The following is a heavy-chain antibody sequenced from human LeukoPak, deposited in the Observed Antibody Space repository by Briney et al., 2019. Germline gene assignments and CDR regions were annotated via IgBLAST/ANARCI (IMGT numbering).Heavy chain of an antibody. V-gene: IGHV1-2*02. CDR3: ARVGYDSSGYLPY. Sequence: GASVKVSCKASGYTFTGYYMHWVRQAPGQGLEWMGWINPNSGGTNYAQKFQGRVTMTRDTSISTAYLQWSSLKASDTAMYYCARVGYDSSGYLPYWGQGTLVTVSS. J-gene: IGHJ4*02. D-gene: IGHD3-22*01. CDR2: INPNSGGT. CDR1: GYTFTGYY.